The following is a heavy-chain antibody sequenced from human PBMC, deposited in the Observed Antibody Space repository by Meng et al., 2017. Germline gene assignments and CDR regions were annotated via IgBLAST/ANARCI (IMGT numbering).Heavy chain of an antibody. J-gene: IGHJ4*02. Sequence: QVQLLESGPGLGKPSGTLALTCDVSRGSIRSSAWWSWVRQSPGKGLEWIGEIYQTGSTNYNPSLKSRVTISVDTSKNQFSLKLSSVTAADTAVYYCARGTRGYSYGNDYWGQGTLVTVSS. V-gene: IGHV4-4*02. CDR2: IYQTGST. CDR3: ARGTRGYSYGNDY. CDR1: RGSIRSSAW. D-gene: IGHD5-18*01.